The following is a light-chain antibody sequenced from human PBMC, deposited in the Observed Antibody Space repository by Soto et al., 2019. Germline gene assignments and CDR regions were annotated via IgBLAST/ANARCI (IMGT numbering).Light chain of an antibody. CDR2: DVS. Sequence: QSALTQPRSVSGSPGQSVTISCTGTSSDVGGYNYVSWYQQHPGKAPKLMIYDVSKRPSGVPDRFSGSKSGNTASLTISGLQAEDEADYYCCSYAGSLDVFGTGTSSPS. CDR3: CSYAGSLDV. J-gene: IGLJ1*01. V-gene: IGLV2-11*01. CDR1: SSDVGGYNY.